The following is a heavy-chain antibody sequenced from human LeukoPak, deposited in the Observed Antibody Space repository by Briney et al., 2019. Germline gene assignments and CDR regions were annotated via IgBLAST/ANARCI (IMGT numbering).Heavy chain of an antibody. J-gene: IGHJ6*03. CDR2: INHSGST. CDR1: GGSISSSSYY. V-gene: IGHV4-39*01. D-gene: IGHD6-13*01. Sequence: SETLSLTCTVSGGSISSSSYYWSWIRQPPGNGLEWIGEINHSGSTNYNPSLKSRVTISVDTSKNQFSLKLSSVTAADTAVYYCARHARIAAAGPDVLYYYYYYMDVWGKGTTVTISS. CDR3: ARHARIAAAGPDVLYYYYYYMDV.